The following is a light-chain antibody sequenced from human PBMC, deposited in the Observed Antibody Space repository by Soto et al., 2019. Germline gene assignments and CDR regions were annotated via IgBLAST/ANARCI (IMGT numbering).Light chain of an antibody. CDR1: QIISNY. J-gene: IGKJ4*01. V-gene: IGKV3-11*01. Sequence: EVVVKHSPPILSLSPGTRAILSWIARQIISNYSAWHQQKPGQAPRLLIYDASNRATGIPARFSGSGSGTYFTLTISRLEPEDVAIYCCHQRSYWPLTVGGGTKVEIK. CDR3: HQRSYWPLT. CDR2: DAS.